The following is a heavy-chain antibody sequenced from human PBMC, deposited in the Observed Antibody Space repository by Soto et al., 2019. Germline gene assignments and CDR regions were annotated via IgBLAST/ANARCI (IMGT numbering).Heavy chain of an antibody. CDR2: IYSGGST. CDR1: GFTVSSNY. J-gene: IGHJ4*02. Sequence: GGSLRLSCAASGFTVSSNYMSWVRQAPGKGLEWVSVIYSGGSTYYADSVKGRFTISRDNSKNTLYLQMNSLRAEDTAVYYCARGSNYGDYFDDYWGQGTLVTVSS. D-gene: IGHD4-17*01. V-gene: IGHV3-66*01. CDR3: ARGSNYGDYFDDY.